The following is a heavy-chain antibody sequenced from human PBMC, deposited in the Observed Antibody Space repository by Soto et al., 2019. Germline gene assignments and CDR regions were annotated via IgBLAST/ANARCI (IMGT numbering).Heavy chain of an antibody. CDR1: GGSIDDINSY. CDR3: ARSTYGEGYPHFFAD. J-gene: IGHJ4*02. Sequence: QVQLQESGPGLVMPSQTLSLTCAVSGGSIDDINSYWTWIRQSPGRSPEWIGYIHNTGNTFYSPSRKRRLAISIDRSKSQFSLKLSAVTAADTAFYYCARSTYGEGYPHFFADWGQGTLVPVSS. CDR2: IHNTGNT. D-gene: IGHD3-16*02. V-gene: IGHV4-30-4*01.